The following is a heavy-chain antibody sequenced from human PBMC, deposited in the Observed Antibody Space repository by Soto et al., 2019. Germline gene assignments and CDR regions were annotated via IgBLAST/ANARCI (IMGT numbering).Heavy chain of an antibody. CDR1: GFTFSSYY. D-gene: IGHD1-26*01. CDR3: AKWGGAGSGY. Sequence: GGSLRLSCAASGFTFSSYYMSWVRQAQGKGLEWVANVNEHGSEKYYVDSVKGRFTVSRDNAKNSLYLQMNSLRAEDTAVYYCAKWGGAGSGYWGQGTLVTVSS. J-gene: IGHJ4*02. V-gene: IGHV3-7*01. CDR2: VNEHGSEK.